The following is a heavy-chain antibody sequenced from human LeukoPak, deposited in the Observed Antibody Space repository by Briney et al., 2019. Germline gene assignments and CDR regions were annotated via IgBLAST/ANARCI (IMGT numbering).Heavy chain of an antibody. CDR3: AKGGTSNYYYYYYMDV. J-gene: IGHJ6*03. V-gene: IGHV3-23*01. CDR2: ISGSGGST. Sequence: GGSLRLSCAASGFTVSSNYMSWVRQAPGKGLEWVSAISGSGGSTYYADSVKGRFTISRDNSKNTLYLQMNSLRAEDTAVYYCAKGGTSNYYYYYYMDVWGKGTTVTVSS. CDR1: GFTVSSNY. D-gene: IGHD1-14*01.